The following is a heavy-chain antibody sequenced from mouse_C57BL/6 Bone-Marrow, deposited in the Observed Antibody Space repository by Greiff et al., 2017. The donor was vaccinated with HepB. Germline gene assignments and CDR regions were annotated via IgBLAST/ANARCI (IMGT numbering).Heavy chain of an antibody. CDR1: GYTFTSYT. CDR2: INPSSGYT. CDR3: ARKVILYYYGSSYFDY. D-gene: IGHD1-1*01. J-gene: IGHJ2*01. V-gene: IGHV1-4*01. Sequence: VQGVESGAELARPGASVKMSCKASGYTFTSYTMHWVKQRPGQGLEWIGYINPSSGYTKYNQKFKDKATLTADKSSSTAYMQLSSLTSEDSAVYYCARKVILYYYGSSYFDYWGQGTTLTVSS.